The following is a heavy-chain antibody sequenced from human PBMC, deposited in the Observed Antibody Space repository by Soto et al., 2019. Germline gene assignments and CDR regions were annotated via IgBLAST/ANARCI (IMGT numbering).Heavy chain of an antibody. Sequence: QVQLVESGGGVVQPGRSLRLSCAASGFTFSSYGMHWVRQSPGRGLEWVAVMWSDGSNKYYADAVKGRFTISRDNSKNTLFLQMDSLRAEDTAVYYCAREGEGLHFDSWGQGTLVTVSS. J-gene: IGHJ4*02. CDR2: MWSDGSNK. CDR1: GFTFSSYG. V-gene: IGHV3-33*01. CDR3: AREGEGLHFDS. D-gene: IGHD3-16*01.